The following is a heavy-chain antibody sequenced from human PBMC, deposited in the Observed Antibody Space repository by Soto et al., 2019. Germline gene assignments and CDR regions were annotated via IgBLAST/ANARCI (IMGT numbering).Heavy chain of an antibody. CDR2: IYYSGST. V-gene: IGHV4-59*08. CDR1: GGSISSYY. Sequence: QVQLQESGPGLVKPSKTLSLTCTVSGGSISSYYWSWIRQPPGKGLEWIGYIYYSGSTNYNPSLKSRVTISVDTSKNQFSLKLSSVTAADTAVYYCARGSGWYVYFDLWGRGTLVTVSS. J-gene: IGHJ2*01. CDR3: ARGSGWYVYFDL. D-gene: IGHD6-19*01.